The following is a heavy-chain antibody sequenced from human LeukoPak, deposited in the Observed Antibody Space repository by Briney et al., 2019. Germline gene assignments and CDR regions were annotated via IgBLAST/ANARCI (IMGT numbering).Heavy chain of an antibody. CDR1: GCTFNTHW. D-gene: IGHD2-15*01. CDR3: ARIGGQRPEEY. Sequence: GGSLTLSCAPSGCTFNTHWMRWVRQPPGTGLEWVANIKAVGSGKNYVDSVRGRFTLSRDKAKPSLHLQMSSVRAEDTPVYYCARIGGQRPEEYWGEGTLVTVSS. CDR2: IKAVGSGK. V-gene: IGHV3-7*01. J-gene: IGHJ4*02.